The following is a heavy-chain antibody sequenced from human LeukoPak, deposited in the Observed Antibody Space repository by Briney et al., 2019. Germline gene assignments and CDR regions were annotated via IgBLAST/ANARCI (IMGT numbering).Heavy chain of an antibody. CDR3: ARSGSYYGIFY. V-gene: IGHV4-39*07. Sequence: PSETLSLTCTVSGGPISSSSYYWGWIRQPPGKGLEWIGSIYYSGSTYYNPSLKSRVTISVDTSKNQFSLKLSSVTAADTAVYYCARSGSYYGIFYWGQGTLVTVSS. D-gene: IGHD1-26*01. CDR1: GGPISSSSYY. CDR2: IYYSGST. J-gene: IGHJ4*02.